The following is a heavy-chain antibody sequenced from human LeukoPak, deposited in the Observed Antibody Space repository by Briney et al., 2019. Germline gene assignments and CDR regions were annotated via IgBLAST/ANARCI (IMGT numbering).Heavy chain of an antibody. J-gene: IGHJ1*01. CDR3: AREGDSRWGELSP. V-gene: IGHV3-33*01. Sequence: GGSLRLSCAASGFTFSTYAIHWVRQAPGKGLEWVAVILYDGIEQYYADSVKGRFIISRDNSKSTSDLQMNSLRAEDTAVYYCAREGDSRWGELSPWGQGTLVTVSA. D-gene: IGHD3-16*02. CDR1: GFTFSTYA. CDR2: ILYDGIEQ.